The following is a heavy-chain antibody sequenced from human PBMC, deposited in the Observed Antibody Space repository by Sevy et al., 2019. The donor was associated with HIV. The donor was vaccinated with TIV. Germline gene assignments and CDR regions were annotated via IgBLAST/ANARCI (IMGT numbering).Heavy chain of an antibody. D-gene: IGHD3-10*01. J-gene: IGHJ3*02. CDR2: ISSSSTI. CDR1: GFTFSSYS. Sequence: GGSLRLSCAASGFTFSSYSMNWVRQAPGKGLEWVSYISSSSTIYYADSVKGRFTISRDNAKNSLYLQMNSLRAEDTAVYYCARVVRVLLWSEDAFDIWGQGTMVTVSS. V-gene: IGHV3-48*01. CDR3: ARVVRVLLWSEDAFDI.